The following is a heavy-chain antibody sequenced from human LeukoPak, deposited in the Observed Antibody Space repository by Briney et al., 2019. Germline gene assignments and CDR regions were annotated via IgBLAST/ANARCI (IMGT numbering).Heavy chain of an antibody. J-gene: IGHJ4*02. CDR1: GFTFSSYG. Sequence: GGSLRLSCAASGFTFSSYGMSWVRQAPGKGLEWVSYITLSSTTIYYADSVKGRFTISRDNAKNSLCLQMNSLRAEDTAVYYCAREPSYSSSWYTSCDYWGQGTLVTVSS. D-gene: IGHD6-13*01. V-gene: IGHV3-48*01. CDR2: ITLSSTTI. CDR3: AREPSYSSSWYTSCDY.